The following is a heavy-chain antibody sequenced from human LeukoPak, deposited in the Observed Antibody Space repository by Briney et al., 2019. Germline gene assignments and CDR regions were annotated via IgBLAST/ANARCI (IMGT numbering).Heavy chain of an antibody. CDR1: GYTFTNYH. V-gene: IGHV1-8*03. CDR2: INPNSDER. Sequence: ASVKVSCKASGYTFTNYHINCVRQASGQGRDGVGWINPNSDERGYAQKFQGRVTITRDTSRTPAYMELRSLRSEDTGVYFCARTTSFTASGYDYWGQGTLVTVSS. J-gene: IGHJ4*02. D-gene: IGHD6-25*01. CDR3: ARTTSFTASGYDY.